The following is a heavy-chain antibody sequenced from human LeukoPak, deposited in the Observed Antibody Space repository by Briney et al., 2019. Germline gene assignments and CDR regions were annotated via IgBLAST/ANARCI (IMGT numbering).Heavy chain of an antibody. D-gene: IGHD6-6*01. CDR3: ARDPSIAARGDY. Sequence: ASVKVSCKASGYTFTGYYMHWVRQAPGQGLEWMGWINPNSGGTNYAQKFQGRVTMTRDTSISTAYMELSRLRSDDTAVYYCARDPSIAARGDYWGQGTLVTVSS. CDR2: INPNSGGT. V-gene: IGHV1-2*02. J-gene: IGHJ4*02. CDR1: GYTFTGYY.